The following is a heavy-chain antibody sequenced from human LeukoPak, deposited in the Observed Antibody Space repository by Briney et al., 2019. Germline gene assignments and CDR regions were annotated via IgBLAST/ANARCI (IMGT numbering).Heavy chain of an antibody. CDR2: INHSGST. V-gene: IGHV4-34*01. CDR1: GGSFSGYY. D-gene: IGHD2-2*02. CDR3: ARGVYRYGRSTFDY. Sequence: SETLSLTCAVYGGSFSGYYWSWIRQPPGKGLEWIGEINHSGSTNYNPSLKSRVTISVDTSKNQFSLKLSSVTAADTAVYYCARGVYRYGRSTFDYWGQGTLVTVSS. J-gene: IGHJ4*02.